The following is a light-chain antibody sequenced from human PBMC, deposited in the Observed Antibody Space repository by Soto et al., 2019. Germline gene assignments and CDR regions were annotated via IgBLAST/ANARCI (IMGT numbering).Light chain of an antibody. CDR1: QDIKSY. Sequence: DIQLTQSPSFLSASVGDRVTIACRASQDIKSYLAWYQQKPGKAPKLLIYAASNLQSGVPSRFSGSGSGTEFTLTISSLQPEDFATYFCQQSYTTPVYSFGQGTKVDI. CDR2: AAS. CDR3: QQSYTTPVYS. V-gene: IGKV1-39*01. J-gene: IGKJ2*01.